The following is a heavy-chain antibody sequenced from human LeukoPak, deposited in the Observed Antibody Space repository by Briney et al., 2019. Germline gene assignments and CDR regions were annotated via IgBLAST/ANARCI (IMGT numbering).Heavy chain of an antibody. CDR3: ARDSRWLQLDAFDI. CDR2: IIPIFGTA. CDR1: GGTFSSYA. J-gene: IGHJ3*02. D-gene: IGHD5-24*01. Sequence: SVKVSCKASGGTFSSYAISWVRQAPGQGLEWMGRIIPIFGTANYAQKFQGRVTITTDESTSTAYMELRSLRSEDTAVYYCARDSRWLQLDAFDIWGQGTMVTVSS. V-gene: IGHV1-69*05.